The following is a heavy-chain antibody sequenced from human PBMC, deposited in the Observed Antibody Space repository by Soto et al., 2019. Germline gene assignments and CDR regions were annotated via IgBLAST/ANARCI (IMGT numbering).Heavy chain of an antibody. D-gene: IGHD5-12*01. CDR3: ARDRTTQWATIYYYYYGMDV. V-gene: IGHV1-69*13. J-gene: IGHJ6*02. Sequence: SVKVSCKASGGTFSSYAISWVRQAPGQGLEWMGWIIPIFGTANYAQKFQGRVTITADESTSTAYMELSSLRSEDTAVYYCARDRTTQWATIYYYYYGMDVWGQGTTVTVSS. CDR1: GGTFSSYA. CDR2: IIPIFGTA.